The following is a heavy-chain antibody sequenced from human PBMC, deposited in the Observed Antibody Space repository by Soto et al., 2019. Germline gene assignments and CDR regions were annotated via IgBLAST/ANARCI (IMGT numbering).Heavy chain of an antibody. Sequence: QVQLVESGGGVAQPGRSLRLSCAASGFTFSTYAMHWVRQAPGKGLEWVAVISYDGSHKYYADSVKGRFTISRDNSKNTLNLQMNSLREEDTAMYYCARVLGSSWFLDYWGQGTLVTVSS. V-gene: IGHV3-30-3*01. CDR2: ISYDGSHK. CDR1: GFTFSTYA. J-gene: IGHJ4*02. D-gene: IGHD6-13*01. CDR3: ARVLGSSWFLDY.